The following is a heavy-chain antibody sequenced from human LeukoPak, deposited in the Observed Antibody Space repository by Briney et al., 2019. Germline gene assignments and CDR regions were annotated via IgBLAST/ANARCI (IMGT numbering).Heavy chain of an antibody. J-gene: IGHJ3*02. V-gene: IGHV3-53*01. CDR2: IYSGGST. CDR1: GFIVSGDF. D-gene: IGHD6-13*01. Sequence: GGSPRLSCAASGFIVSGDFMSWVRQAPGKGLEWVSVIYSGGSTYYADSVKGRFTISRDNSKNTLYLQMNSLRAEDTAVYYCARHSSSWYFAFDIWGQGTMVTVSS. CDR3: ARHSSSWYFAFDI.